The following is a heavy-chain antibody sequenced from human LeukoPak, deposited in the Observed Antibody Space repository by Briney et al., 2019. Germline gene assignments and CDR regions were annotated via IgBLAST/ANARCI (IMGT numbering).Heavy chain of an antibody. D-gene: IGHD6-19*01. CDR2: IYPGDSDT. J-gene: IGHJ4*02. Sequence: GGSLRLSCAASGFTFTSYWIGWVRQMPGKGLEWMGIIYPGDSDTRYSPSFQGQVTISADKSISTAYLQWSSLKASDTAMYYCARLLAYSSGQPHYWGQGTLVTVSS. CDR1: GFTFTSYW. V-gene: IGHV5-51*01. CDR3: ARLLAYSSGQPHY.